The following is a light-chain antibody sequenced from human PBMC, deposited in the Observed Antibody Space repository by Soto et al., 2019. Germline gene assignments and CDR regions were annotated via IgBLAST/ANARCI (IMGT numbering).Light chain of an antibody. J-gene: IGLJ1*01. V-gene: IGLV2-14*01. CDR1: SSDVGGYNH. CDR2: EVS. CDR3: SSYTSSSTGV. Sequence: QSALTQPASVSGSPGQSITISCTGTSSDVGGYNHVSWYQQHPGKAPKLMIYEVSNRPSGVSNRFSGSKSGNTASLTTSGLQAEDEADYYCSSYTSSSTGVFGTGTKVT.